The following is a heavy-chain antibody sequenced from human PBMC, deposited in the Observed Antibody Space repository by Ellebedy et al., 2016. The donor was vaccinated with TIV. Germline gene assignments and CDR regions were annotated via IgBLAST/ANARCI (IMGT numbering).Heavy chain of an antibody. CDR3: ARGVVVIALNWFDP. V-gene: IGHV4-59*12. J-gene: IGHJ5*02. Sequence: SETLSLXXTVSGGSISSYYWSWIRQPPGKGLEWIGYIYYSGSTNYNPSLKSRVTISVDTSKNQFSLKLSSVTAADTAVYYCARGVVVIALNWFDPWGQGTLVTVSS. D-gene: IGHD2-21*01. CDR1: GGSISSYY. CDR2: IYYSGST.